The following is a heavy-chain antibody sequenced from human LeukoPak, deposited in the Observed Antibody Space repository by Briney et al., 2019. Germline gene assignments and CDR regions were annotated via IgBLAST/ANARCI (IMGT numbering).Heavy chain of an antibody. CDR2: IYYSGST. CDR3: ARGYDILTGYYRYYFDY. J-gene: IGHJ4*02. Sequence: PSETLSLTCTVSGGSISSSSYYWGWIRQPPGKELEWIGSIYYSGSTYYNPSLKSRVTISVDTSKNQFSLKLSSVTAADTAVYYCARGYDILTGYYRYYFDYWGQGTLVTVSS. D-gene: IGHD3-9*01. V-gene: IGHV4-39*01. CDR1: GGSISSSSYY.